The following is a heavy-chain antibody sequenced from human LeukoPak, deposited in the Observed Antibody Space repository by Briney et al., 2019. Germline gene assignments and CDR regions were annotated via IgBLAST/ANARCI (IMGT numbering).Heavy chain of an antibody. CDR1: GFTFSGYS. D-gene: IGHD4-4*01. V-gene: IGHV3-21*06. CDR3: ARDRAVKARIGGMDV. Sequence: GGSLTLSCEASGFTFSGYSMDWVRQAPGKVLERVSYISESSSHTYNPDSVKGRFTISRDNAKNSLYLQMNSLRVEDTGIYYCARDRAVKARIGGMDVWGQGTTVIVSS. CDR2: ISESSSHT. J-gene: IGHJ6*02.